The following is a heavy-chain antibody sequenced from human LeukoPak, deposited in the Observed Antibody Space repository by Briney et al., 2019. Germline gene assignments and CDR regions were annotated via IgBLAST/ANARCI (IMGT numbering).Heavy chain of an antibody. D-gene: IGHD6-19*01. V-gene: IGHV1-8*01. J-gene: IGHJ4*02. CDR1: GYTFTSYD. CDR3: SRGNTVSGDY. CDR2: MSPTSGNT. Sequence: GASVKVSCKASGYTFTSYDINWVRQATGQGLEWMGWMSPTSGNTGYAQSFQGRVTMTWDTSISTAYMELSSLGSEDTAVYYCSRGNTVSGDYWGQGTLVTVSS.